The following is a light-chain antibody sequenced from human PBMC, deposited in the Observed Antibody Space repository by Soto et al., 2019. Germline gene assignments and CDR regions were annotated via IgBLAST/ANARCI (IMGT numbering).Light chain of an antibody. J-gene: IGKJ1*01. CDR1: QSISGY. Sequence: DIKMTQSPSTLSASVGDTVTITCQASQSISGYLAWYQQKPGKAPKLLSLESGVPSRFIGSGSGTGFTLTINSLQPDDSASYYCQQYHSYPWTFGQGTRVEIK. V-gene: IGKV1-5*01. CDR3: QQYHSYPWT.